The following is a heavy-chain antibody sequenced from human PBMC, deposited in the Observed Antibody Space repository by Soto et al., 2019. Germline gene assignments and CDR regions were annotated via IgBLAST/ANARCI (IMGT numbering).Heavy chain of an antibody. J-gene: IGHJ5*02. V-gene: IGHV4-39*01. CDR1: GGSISSSSYY. D-gene: IGHD1-26*01. Sequence: QLQLQESGPGLVKPSETLSLTCTVSGGSISSSSYYWGWIRQPPGKGLEWIGSIYYSGRTYYNPSLKSRVTISVDTSKNQFSLKLSSVTAADTAVYYCARHGSGSHPTQLWFDPWGQGTLVTVAS. CDR3: ARHGSGSHPTQLWFDP. CDR2: IYYSGRT.